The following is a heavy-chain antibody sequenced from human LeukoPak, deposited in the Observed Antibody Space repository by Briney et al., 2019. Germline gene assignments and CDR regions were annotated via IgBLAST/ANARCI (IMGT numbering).Heavy chain of an antibody. V-gene: IGHV4-38-2*01. D-gene: IGHD6-13*01. CDR2: IYHSGST. CDR1: GYSISSGYY. J-gene: IGHJ4*02. CDR3: ATPIVYSGSWYDPSFDY. Sequence: PSETLSLTCAVSGYSISSGYYWGWIRQPPGKGLEWIGSIYHSGSTYYNPSLKSRVTISVDTSKNQFSLKLSSVTAADTAVYYCATPIVYSGSWYDPSFDYWGQGTLVTVSS.